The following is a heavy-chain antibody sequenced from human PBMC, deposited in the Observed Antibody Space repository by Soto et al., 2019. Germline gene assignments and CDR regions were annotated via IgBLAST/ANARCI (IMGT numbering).Heavy chain of an antibody. D-gene: IGHD6-6*01. CDR1: GYTFTSYA. CDR2: INAGNGNT. CDR3: ARGGGMGQLAYYYYGMDV. J-gene: IGHJ6*02. Sequence: QVQLVQSGAEVKKPGASVKVSCKASGYTFTSYAMHWVRQAPGQRLEWMGWINAGNGNTKYSQKFQSRVTITRDTSASTAYMELSSLRSEDTAVYYCARGGGMGQLAYYYYGMDVWGQGTTVTVSS. V-gene: IGHV1-3*01.